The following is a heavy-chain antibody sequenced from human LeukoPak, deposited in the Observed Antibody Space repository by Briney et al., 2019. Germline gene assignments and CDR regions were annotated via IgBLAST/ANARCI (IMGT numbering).Heavy chain of an antibody. V-gene: IGHV3-21*01. CDR1: GFTFSSYS. CDR3: ARDRHYYDSSGYMNWYFDL. J-gene: IGHJ2*01. D-gene: IGHD3-22*01. Sequence: PGGSLRLSCAASGFTFSSYSMNWVRQAPEKGLEWVSSISSSSSYIYYADSVKGRFTISRDNAKNSLYLQMNSLRAEDTAVYYCARDRHYYDSSGYMNWYFDLWGRGTLVTVSS. CDR2: ISSSSSYI.